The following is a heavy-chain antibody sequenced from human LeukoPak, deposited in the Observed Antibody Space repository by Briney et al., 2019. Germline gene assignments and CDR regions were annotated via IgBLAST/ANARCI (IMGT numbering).Heavy chain of an antibody. V-gene: IGHV1-69*06. CDR1: GGTFSSYA. CDR3: ATEGGATNAFDI. J-gene: IGHJ3*02. CDR2: IIPIFGTA. Sequence: SVKVSCKASGGTFSSYAISWVRQAPGQGLEWMGGIIPIFGTANYAQKFQGRVTMTEDTSTDTAYMELSSLRSEDAAVYYCATEGGATNAFDIWGQGTMVTVSS. D-gene: IGHD1-26*01.